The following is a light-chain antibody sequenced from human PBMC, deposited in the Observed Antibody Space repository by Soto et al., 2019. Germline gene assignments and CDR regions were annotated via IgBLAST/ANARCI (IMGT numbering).Light chain of an antibody. CDR1: SSDVGGYNS. Sequence: QSVLTQPASVSGSPGQSITISCTGTSSDVGGYNSVSWYQQHPGKVPKIMIYDVSIRPSGVPDRFSGSKSGNPASLTISGLQAEDEADYYCSSYTSITALVFGTGTKLTVL. J-gene: IGLJ1*01. CDR3: SSYTSITALV. V-gene: IGLV2-14*01. CDR2: DVS.